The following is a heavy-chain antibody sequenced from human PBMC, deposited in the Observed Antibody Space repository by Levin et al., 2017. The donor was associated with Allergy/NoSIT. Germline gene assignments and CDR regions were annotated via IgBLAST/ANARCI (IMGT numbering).Heavy chain of an antibody. Sequence: PGGSLRLSCAASGFTFSDYYMSWIRQAPGKGLEWVSYISTSGNIIYYADSVKGRFTISRDNAKNSLYLQMISLRVEDTAVYYCARGHELGFGEVLSEGYDGMDVWGQGTTVTVSS. CDR2: ISTSGNII. V-gene: IGHV3-11*01. J-gene: IGHJ6*02. CDR1: GFTFSDYY. D-gene: IGHD3-10*01. CDR3: ARGHELGFGEVLSEGYDGMDV.